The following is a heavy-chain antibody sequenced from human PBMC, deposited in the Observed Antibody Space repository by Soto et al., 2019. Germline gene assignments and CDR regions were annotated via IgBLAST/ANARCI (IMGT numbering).Heavy chain of an antibody. J-gene: IGHJ6*03. CDR1: GYTFTSYG. CDR2: ISAYNGNT. V-gene: IGHV1-18*01. Sequence: QVQLVQSGAEVKKPGASVKVSCKASGYTFTSYGISWVRQAPGQGLEWMGWISAYNGNTNYAQKLQGRVTMTTDTASSTAYMELRSLRSDDTAVYYCARDTYGDYEAFNYYFFYMYIRGKGTTVTVSS. D-gene: IGHD4-17*01. CDR3: ARDTYGDYEAFNYYFFYMYI.